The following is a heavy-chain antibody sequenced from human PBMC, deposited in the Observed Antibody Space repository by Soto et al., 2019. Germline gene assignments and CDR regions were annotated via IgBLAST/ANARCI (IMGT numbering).Heavy chain of an antibody. Sequence: GGSLRLSCAASGFTFSDYYMSWIRQAPGKGLEWVSYISSSGSTIYYADSVKGRFTISRDNAKNSLYLQMNSLRAEDTAVYYSARVHLFLWSAYPWGQGTLDTVSS. J-gene: IGHJ5*02. V-gene: IGHV3-11*01. CDR3: ARVHLFLWSAYP. CDR2: ISSSGSTI. D-gene: IGHD3-10*01. CDR1: GFTFSDYY.